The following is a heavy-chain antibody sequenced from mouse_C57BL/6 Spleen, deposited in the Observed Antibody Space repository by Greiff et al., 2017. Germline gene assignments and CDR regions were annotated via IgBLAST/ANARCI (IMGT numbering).Heavy chain of an antibody. Sequence: QVHVKQPGAELVKPGASVKLSCKASGYTFTSYWMQWVKQRPGQGLEWIGEIDPSDSYTNYNQKFKGKATLTVDTSSSTAYMQLSSLTSEDSAVYYCARGKLVEDYYAMDYWGQGTSVTVSS. CDR2: IDPSDSYT. D-gene: IGHD1-1*02. J-gene: IGHJ4*01. V-gene: IGHV1-50*01. CDR3: ARGKLVEDYYAMDY. CDR1: GYTFTSYW.